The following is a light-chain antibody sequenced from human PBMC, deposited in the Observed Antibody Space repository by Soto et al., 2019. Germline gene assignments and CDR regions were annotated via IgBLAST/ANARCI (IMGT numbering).Light chain of an antibody. Sequence: DIVMTQSPRSLPVTPGEPASISCRSSQSLLHSNGFHYLDWYLQKPGQSPQLLIYLVSKRASGVHDRFSGRGSGTDFTLKISRVEAEDVGVFYCMQALQTPLTFGGGTKVEI. V-gene: IGKV2-28*01. CDR3: MQALQTPLT. CDR2: LVS. J-gene: IGKJ4*01. CDR1: QSLLHSNGFHY.